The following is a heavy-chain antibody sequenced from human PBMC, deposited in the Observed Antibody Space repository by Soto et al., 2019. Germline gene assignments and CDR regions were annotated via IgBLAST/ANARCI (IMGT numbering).Heavy chain of an antibody. CDR2: IKSKTDGGTT. J-gene: IGHJ4*02. Sequence: GGSLRLSCAASGFTFSNAWMSWVRQAPGKGLEWVGRIKSKTDGGTTDYAAPVKGRFTISRDDSKNTLYLQMNSLKTEDTAVYYCTIDYRVFSGGATTDFWGQGTLVTVSS. D-gene: IGHD1-26*01. CDR1: GFTFSNAW. V-gene: IGHV3-15*01. CDR3: TIDYRVFSGGATTDF.